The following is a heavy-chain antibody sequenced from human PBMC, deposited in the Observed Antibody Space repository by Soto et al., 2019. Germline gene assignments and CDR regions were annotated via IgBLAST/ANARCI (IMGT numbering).Heavy chain of an antibody. Sequence: ASVKVSCKASGYTFTGYYMHWVRQAPGQGPEWMGWINPNSGGTNYAQKFQGWVTMTRDTSISTAYMELSRLRSDDTAVYYCARVEGYCTNGVCYTGYYGMDVWGQGTTVTVSS. V-gene: IGHV1-2*04. CDR3: ARVEGYCTNGVCYTGYYGMDV. CDR2: INPNSGGT. CDR1: GYTFTGYY. J-gene: IGHJ6*02. D-gene: IGHD2-8*01.